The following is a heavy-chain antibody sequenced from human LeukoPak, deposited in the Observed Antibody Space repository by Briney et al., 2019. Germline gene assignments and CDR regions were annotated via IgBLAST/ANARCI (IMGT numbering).Heavy chain of an antibody. CDR2: INPSGGST. CDR3: ARDRSEYSSSWPDAY. Sequence: ASVNVSCKASGYIFTSYYMHWVRQAAGQGLERMGIINPSGGSTSYAQKFQGRVTMTRDTSTSTVYMELSSLRSEDTAVYYCARDRSEYSSSWPDAYWGQGTLVTVSS. D-gene: IGHD6-13*01. V-gene: IGHV1-46*01. CDR1: GYIFTSYY. J-gene: IGHJ4*02.